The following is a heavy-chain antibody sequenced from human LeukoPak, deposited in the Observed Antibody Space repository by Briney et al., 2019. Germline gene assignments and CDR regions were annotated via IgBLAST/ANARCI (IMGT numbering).Heavy chain of an antibody. CDR3: ARDIPTTGGGRAFDI. D-gene: IGHD4-17*01. J-gene: IGHJ3*02. CDR1: GGSISSGGYY. V-gene: IGHV4-31*03. CDR2: IYYSGST. Sequence: SQTLSLTCTVSGGSISSGGYYWSWIRQHPGKGLEWIGYIYYSGSTYYNPSLKSRVTISVATSKNQFSLKLSSVTAAGTAVYYCARDIPTTGGGRAFDIWGQGTMVTVSS.